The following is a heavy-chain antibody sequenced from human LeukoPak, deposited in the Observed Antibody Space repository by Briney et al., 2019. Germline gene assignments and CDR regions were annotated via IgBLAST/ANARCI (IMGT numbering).Heavy chain of an antibody. CDR2: ISWNSGSI. Sequence: GRSLRLSCAASGFTFDDYAMHWVRQAPGKGLEWVSGISWNSGSIGYADSVKGRFTISRDNAKNSLHLQMNSLRAEDTALYYCAKSLDGSGSLDYWGQGTLVTVSS. J-gene: IGHJ4*02. D-gene: IGHD3-10*01. CDR1: GFTFDDYA. CDR3: AKSLDGSGSLDY. V-gene: IGHV3-9*01.